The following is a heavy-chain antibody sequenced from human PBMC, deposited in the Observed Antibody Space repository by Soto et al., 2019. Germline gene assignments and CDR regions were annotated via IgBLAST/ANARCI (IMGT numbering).Heavy chain of an antibody. Sequence: QVQLVESGGGVVQPGRSLRLSCAASGFTFSSYAMHWVRQAPGKGLEWVAVISYDGSNKYYADSVKGRFTISRDNSKNTLYLQMNSLRAEDTAVYYCARDRGGMVRRNLGCWGQGTLVTVSS. CDR1: GFTFSSYA. CDR3: ARDRGGMVRRNLGC. CDR2: ISYDGSNK. V-gene: IGHV3-30-3*01. J-gene: IGHJ4*02. D-gene: IGHD3-10*01.